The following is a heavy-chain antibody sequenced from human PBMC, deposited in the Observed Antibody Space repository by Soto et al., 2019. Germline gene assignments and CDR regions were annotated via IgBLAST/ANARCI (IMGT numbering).Heavy chain of an antibody. CDR1: GGSISSYY. CDR3: ASTPLEWLHFDY. J-gene: IGHJ4*02. CDR2: IYYSGST. Sequence: SETLSLTCTVSGGSISSYYWSWIRQPPGKGLEWIGYIYYSGSTNYNPSLKSRVTISVDTSKNQFSLKLSSVTAADTAVYYCASTPLEWLHFDYWGQGTLVTVSS. D-gene: IGHD3-3*01. V-gene: IGHV4-59*08.